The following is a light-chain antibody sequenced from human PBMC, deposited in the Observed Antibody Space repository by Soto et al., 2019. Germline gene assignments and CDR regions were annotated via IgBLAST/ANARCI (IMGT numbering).Light chain of an antibody. CDR1: SSNIGACYD. J-gene: IGLJ2*01. V-gene: IGLV1-40*01. Sequence: QSVLTQPPSVSGAPGQRVTISCTGSSSNIGACYDVHWYQQLPGPAPQLLIYGNSNRPSGVPDRFSCAKSGTSASLAITGLQAEDEADYYCQSYDSSLSGYVVFGGGTKLTVL. CDR3: QSYDSSLSGYVV. CDR2: GNS.